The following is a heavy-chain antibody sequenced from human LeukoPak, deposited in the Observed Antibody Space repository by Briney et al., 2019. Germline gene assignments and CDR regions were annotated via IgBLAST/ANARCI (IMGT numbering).Heavy chain of an antibody. CDR2: IYYSGST. CDR1: GGSISSSSYY. CDR3: ARRAYYYDSSGYYNYFDY. D-gene: IGHD3-22*01. J-gene: IGHJ4*02. Sequence: PSETLSLTCTVSGGSISSSSYYWGWIRQPPGKGLEWIGSIYYSGSTYYNPSLKSRVTISVDTSKNQFSLKLSSVTAADTAVYYCARRAYYYDSSGYYNYFDYWGQGTLVTASS. V-gene: IGHV4-39*01.